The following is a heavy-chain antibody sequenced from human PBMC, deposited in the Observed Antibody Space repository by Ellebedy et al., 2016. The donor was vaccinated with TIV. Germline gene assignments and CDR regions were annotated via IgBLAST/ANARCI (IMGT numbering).Heavy chain of an antibody. Sequence: SGPTLVKPTQTLTLTCTFSGFSLSTIGVGVGWIRQPPGKAPEWLALIYWDDDKRYSPSLKSRLTITKDTSKNQVVLTMTNVDPVDTATYHCLHRQDDIKTGDTFDLWGQGTLVTVSS. V-gene: IGHV2-5*02. CDR1: GFSLSTIGVG. D-gene: IGHD3-9*01. J-gene: IGHJ4*02. CDR2: IYWDDDK. CDR3: LHRQDDIKTGDTFDL.